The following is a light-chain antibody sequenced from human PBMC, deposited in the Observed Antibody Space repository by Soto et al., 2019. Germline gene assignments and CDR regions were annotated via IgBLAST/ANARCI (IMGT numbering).Light chain of an antibody. J-gene: IGKJ4*01. Sequence: EIVLTQSPGTLSLSPGDRATLSCRASQSVSSSDLVWYQHKPGQAPRFLIYETSRRASGIPDRIRGRGSGTDFTLTISILEPEHFAVYYCQQFGTSLNFGGGTKVEV. CDR1: QSVSSSD. CDR3: QQFGTSLN. V-gene: IGKV3-20*01. CDR2: ETS.